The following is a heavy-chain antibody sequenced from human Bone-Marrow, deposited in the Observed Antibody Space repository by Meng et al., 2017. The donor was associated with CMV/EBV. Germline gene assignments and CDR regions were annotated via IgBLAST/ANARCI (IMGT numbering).Heavy chain of an antibody. J-gene: IGHJ5*02. CDR3: ARDSSRYCSAGSCYPGWCDP. Sequence: GESLKISCAASGFTFNLYTMVWVRQAPGKGLEWVSMITGASSYSYHADSVKGRLTISRDNSKNTLYLQMNSLRPEDTAVYYCARDSSRYCSAGSCYPGWCDPWGQGTLVTVSS. CDR1: GFTFNLYT. D-gene: IGHD2-15*01. V-gene: IGHV3-21*01. CDR2: ITGASSYS.